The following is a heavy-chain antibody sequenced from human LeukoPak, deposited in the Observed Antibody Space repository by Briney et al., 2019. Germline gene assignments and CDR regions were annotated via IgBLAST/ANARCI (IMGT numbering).Heavy chain of an antibody. CDR3: AKDSGYSYGH. D-gene: IGHD5-18*01. J-gene: IGHJ4*02. CDR1: GFTFSSYG. Sequence: PGGSLRLSCAASGFTFSSYGMHWVRQAPGKGLEWVAVISFDGSNKYYADSVKGRFTISRDNSKNTLYLQMNSLRAEDTAVYYCAKDSGYSYGHWGQGTLVTVSS. CDR2: ISFDGSNK. V-gene: IGHV3-30*18.